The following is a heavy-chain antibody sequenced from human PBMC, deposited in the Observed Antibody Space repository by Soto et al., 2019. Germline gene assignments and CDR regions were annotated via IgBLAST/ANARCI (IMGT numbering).Heavy chain of an antibody. CDR2: INPSGGST. V-gene: IGHV1-46*01. D-gene: IGHD4-17*01. Sequence: AAVKVSCKASGYTFTAYYMHLVRQAPGQWLEWMGVINPSGGSTNYAQRFQGRVTMTSDTSTSTVYMELSSLRADDTAVYYCARVVVPTTATTSNWFDPWGQGTLVTVSS. J-gene: IGHJ5*02. CDR3: ARVVVPTTATTSNWFDP. CDR1: GYTFTAYY.